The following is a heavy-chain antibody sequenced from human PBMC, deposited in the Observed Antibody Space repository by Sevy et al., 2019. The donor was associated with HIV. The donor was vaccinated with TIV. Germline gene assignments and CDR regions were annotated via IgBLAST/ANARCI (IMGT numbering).Heavy chain of an antibody. Sequence: GGSLRLSCAASGFTFTSDYMHWVHQPPGKGLVWVSHINTDGKIIRYADSVKGRFTTSRDNAKNTLYLQMNSLRAEDTAVYYSARGSRGTFGSWGQGTLVTVSS. D-gene: IGHD1-26*01. J-gene: IGHJ4*02. V-gene: IGHV3-74*01. CDR1: GFTFTSDY. CDR3: ARGSRGTFGS. CDR2: INTDGKII.